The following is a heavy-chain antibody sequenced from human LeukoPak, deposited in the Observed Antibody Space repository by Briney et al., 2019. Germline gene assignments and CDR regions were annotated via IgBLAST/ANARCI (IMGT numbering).Heavy chain of an antibody. CDR3: ARRRRNCSSTSCYFDY. V-gene: IGHV1-18*01. D-gene: IGHD2-2*01. CDR1: GYTFTSYG. CDR2: ISAYNGNT. Sequence: ASVKVSCKASGYTFTSYGISWVRQAPGQGLEWMGWISAYNGNTNYARKLQGRVTMTTDTSTSTAYMELRSLRSDDTAVYYCARRRRNCSSTSCYFDYWGQGTLVTVSS. J-gene: IGHJ4*02.